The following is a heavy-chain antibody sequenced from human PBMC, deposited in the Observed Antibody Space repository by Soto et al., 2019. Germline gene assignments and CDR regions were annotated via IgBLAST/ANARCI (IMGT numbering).Heavy chain of an antibody. Sequence: EVQLLESGGGLVQPGGSLRLSCAASGFTFSNYAMSWVRQAPGKGLEWVSAVGDSGGSTYYADSVKGRFTISRDNSKNTLYLQMNSLRAEDTAVYYCAKVKVVVTAIEAFDIWGQGTMVTVSS. V-gene: IGHV3-23*01. CDR1: GFTFSNYA. CDR3: AKVKVVVTAIEAFDI. D-gene: IGHD2-21*02. CDR2: VGDSGGST. J-gene: IGHJ3*02.